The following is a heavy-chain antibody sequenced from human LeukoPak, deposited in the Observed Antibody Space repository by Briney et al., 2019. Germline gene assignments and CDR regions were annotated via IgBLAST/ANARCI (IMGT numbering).Heavy chain of an antibody. D-gene: IGHD2-2*02. CDR3: AKGGSTSCYNHLDY. V-gene: IGHV3-23*01. Sequence: GGFLRLSCAASGFTFSSYAMSWVRQAPGKGLEWVSAISGSGGSTYYADSVKGRFTISRDNSKNTLYLQMNSLRAEDTAVYYCAKGGSTSCYNHLDYWGQGTLVTVSS. J-gene: IGHJ4*02. CDR2: ISGSGGST. CDR1: GFTFSSYA.